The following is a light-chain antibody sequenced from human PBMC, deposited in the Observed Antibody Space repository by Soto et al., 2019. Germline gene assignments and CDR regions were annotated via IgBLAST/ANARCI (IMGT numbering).Light chain of an antibody. J-gene: IGKJ2*01. V-gene: IGKV1-39*01. CDR3: QQSYSTWYT. Sequence: DIQMTQFPSSLSASVGDRVTITCRASQSISSYLNWYQQKPGKAPKLLIYAASSLQSGVPSRFSGSGSGTDFTLTISSLQPEDFATYYCQQSYSTWYTFGQGTKLEIK. CDR2: AAS. CDR1: QSISSY.